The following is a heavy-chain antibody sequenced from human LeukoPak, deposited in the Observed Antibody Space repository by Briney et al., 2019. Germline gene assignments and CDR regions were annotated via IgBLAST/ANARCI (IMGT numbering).Heavy chain of an antibody. J-gene: IGHJ4*02. V-gene: IGHV3-53*01. D-gene: IGHD6-19*01. CDR2: IYSGGST. CDR3: AKGGGYTSGWNFDY. Sequence: GGSLRLSCAASGFTVSSNYMSWVRQAPGKGLEWGSVIYSGGSTYYADSVKGRFTISRDNSKNTLYLQMNSLRAEDTAVYYCAKGGGYTSGWNFDYWGQGTLVTVSS. CDR1: GFTVSSNY.